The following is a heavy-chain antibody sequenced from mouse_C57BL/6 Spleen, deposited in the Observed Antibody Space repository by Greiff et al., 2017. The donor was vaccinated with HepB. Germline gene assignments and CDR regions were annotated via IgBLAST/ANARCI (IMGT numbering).Heavy chain of an antibody. D-gene: IGHD1-1*01. J-gene: IGHJ4*01. CDR2: IYPGDGDT. CDR3: ARERITTVVNAMDY. Sequence: VMLVESGPELVKPGASVKISCKASGYAFSSSWMNWVKQRPGKGLEWIGRIYPGDGDTNYNGKFKGKATLTADKSSSTAYMQLSSLTSEDSAVYFCARERITTVVNAMDYWGQGTSVTVSS. CDR1: GYAFSSSW. V-gene: IGHV1-82*01.